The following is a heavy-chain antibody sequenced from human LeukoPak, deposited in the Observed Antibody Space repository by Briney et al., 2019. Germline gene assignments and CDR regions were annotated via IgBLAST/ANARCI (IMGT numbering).Heavy chain of an antibody. J-gene: IGHJ4*02. CDR2: LSAYNGNT. D-gene: IGHD3-10*01. CDR1: GYTFTDYY. V-gene: IGHV1-18*04. Sequence: PWASVKVSCKASGYTFTDYYVYWVRQAPGQGLEWMGWLSAYNGNTNYAQKLQGRVTMTTDTSTSTAYMELRSLRSDDTAVYYCARGDMVRGVIPVDCWGQGTLVTVSS. CDR3: ARGDMVRGVIPVDC.